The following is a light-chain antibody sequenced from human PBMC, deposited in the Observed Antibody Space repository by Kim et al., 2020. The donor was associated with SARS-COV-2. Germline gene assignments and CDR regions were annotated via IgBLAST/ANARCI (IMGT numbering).Light chain of an antibody. J-gene: IGKJ3*01. CDR1: QSFFSTSNNKNY. CDR3: QKYYDTSRFT. Sequence: TIDCKSSQSFFSTSNNKNYLAWYQQKAGQPPKLLIFWASTRGSGVPDRFSGSGSGTDFTLTISSLQAEDLAVYYCQKYYDTSRFTIDPGSKVDIK. CDR2: WAS. V-gene: IGKV4-1*01.